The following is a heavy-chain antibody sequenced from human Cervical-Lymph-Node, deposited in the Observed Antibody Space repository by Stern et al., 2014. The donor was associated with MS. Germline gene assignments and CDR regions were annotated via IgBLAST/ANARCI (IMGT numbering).Heavy chain of an antibody. J-gene: IGHJ3*02. V-gene: IGHV3-73*01. CDR2: IRNKGKNYAT. CDR1: GFTFRASV. CDR3: APSSAI. Sequence: EVQLVASGGGLVQPGGSLKVSCAASGFTFRASVIHWVRQASGTVLEWVGRIRNKGKNYATAYAVSVKGRFTISRDDSKNTAYLHMNSLKVEDTAVYYCAPSSAIWGRGTMVTVSS.